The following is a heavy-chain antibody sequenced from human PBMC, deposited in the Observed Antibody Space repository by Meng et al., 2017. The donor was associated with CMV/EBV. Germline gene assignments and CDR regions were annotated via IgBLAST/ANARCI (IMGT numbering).Heavy chain of an antibody. V-gene: IGHV1-69*10. CDR3: ARRKLVGYCTNGVCPGWFDP. D-gene: IGHD2-8*01. J-gene: IGHJ5*02. CDR1: GGTFSSYA. CDR2: IIPILGIA. Sequence: SVKVSCKASGGTFSSYAISWVRQALGQGLEWMGGIIPILGIANYAQKFQGRVTITTDESTSTAYMELSSLRSEDTAVYYCARRKLVGYCTNGVCPGWFDPWGQGTLVTVSS.